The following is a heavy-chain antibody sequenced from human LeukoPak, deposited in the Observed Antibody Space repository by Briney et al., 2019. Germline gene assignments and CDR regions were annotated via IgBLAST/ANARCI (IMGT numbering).Heavy chain of an antibody. CDR1: GYTFTSYD. D-gene: IGHD6-19*01. V-gene: IGHV1-8*01. CDR2: MNPNSGNT. J-gene: IGHJ5*02. CDR3: ARRRASSGWRNWFDP. Sequence: ASVKVSCKASGYTFTSYDINWVRQATEQGLEWMGWMNPNSGNTGYAQKFQGRVTMTRNTSISTAYMELSSLRSEDTAVYYCARRRASSGWRNWFDPWGQGTLLTVSS.